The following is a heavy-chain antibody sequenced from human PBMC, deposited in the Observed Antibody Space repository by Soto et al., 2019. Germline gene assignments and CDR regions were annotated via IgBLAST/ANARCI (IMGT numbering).Heavy chain of an antibody. J-gene: IGHJ6*02. CDR3: ARDLGITPDYYYYGMDV. V-gene: IGHV3-33*01. CDR2: IWYDGSNK. CDR1: GFTFSSYG. D-gene: IGHD3-10*01. Sequence: QVQLVESGGGVVQPGRSLRLSCAASGFTFSSYGMHWVRQAPGKGLEWVAVIWYDGSNKYYADSVKGRFTISRDNSKNTLYLQMNSLRAEDTAVYYCARDLGITPDYYYYGMDVWGQGTTVTVSS.